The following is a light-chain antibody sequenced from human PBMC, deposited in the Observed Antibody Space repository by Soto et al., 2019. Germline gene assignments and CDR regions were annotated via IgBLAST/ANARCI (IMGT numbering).Light chain of an antibody. CDR1: QRVSRN. J-gene: IGKJ4*01. V-gene: IGKV3D-15*01. Sequence: VMTPSPAPLSVSPGERATPXXRARQRVSRNLTWYQQKPGQPPSPXIYGASTRATGIPARRTLRGSRTAVTRTISSQQSNQLAVYHCQQYKNCLGTCGGGTKVDI. CDR2: GAS. CDR3: QQYKNCLGT.